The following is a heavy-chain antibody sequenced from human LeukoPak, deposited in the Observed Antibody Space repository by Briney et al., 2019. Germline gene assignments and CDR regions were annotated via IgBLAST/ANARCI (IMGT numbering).Heavy chain of an antibody. CDR2: IYTSGST. J-gene: IGHJ4*02. D-gene: IGHD3-3*01. CDR3: ARGFWSGYVDY. CDR1: GGSISSSSYY. Sequence: SETLSLTCTVSGGSISSSSYYWSWIRQPAGKGLEWIGRIYTSGSTNYNPSLKSRVTMSVDTSKNQFSLELSSVTAADTAVYYCARGFWSGYVDYWGQGTLVTVSS. V-gene: IGHV4-61*02.